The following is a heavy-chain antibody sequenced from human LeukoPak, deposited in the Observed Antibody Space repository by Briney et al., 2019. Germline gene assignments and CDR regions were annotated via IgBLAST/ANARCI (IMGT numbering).Heavy chain of an antibody. V-gene: IGHV3-43*01. J-gene: IGHJ5*02. Sequence: GGSLRLSCAASGFTFDDYTMHWVRQAPGKGLEWVSLISWDGGSTYYADSVKGRFTISRDNSKNSLYLQMNSLRTEDTALYYCAKGGYGDYVGWFDPRGQGTLVTVSS. D-gene: IGHD4-17*01. CDR2: ISWDGGST. CDR3: AKGGYGDYVGWFDP. CDR1: GFTFDDYT.